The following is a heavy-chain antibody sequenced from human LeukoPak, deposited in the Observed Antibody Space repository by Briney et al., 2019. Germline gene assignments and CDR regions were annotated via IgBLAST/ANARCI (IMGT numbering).Heavy chain of an antibody. J-gene: IGHJ4*02. CDR3: ARDEAAEIDY. Sequence: SETLSLTCTVSGYSISSGYYWGWIRQPPGKGLEWIGSIYHSGSTYYNPSLKSRVTISVDTSKNQFSLKLSSVTAADTAVYYCARDEAAEIDYWGQGTLVTVSS. D-gene: IGHD6-13*01. V-gene: IGHV4-38-2*02. CDR2: IYHSGST. CDR1: GYSISSGYY.